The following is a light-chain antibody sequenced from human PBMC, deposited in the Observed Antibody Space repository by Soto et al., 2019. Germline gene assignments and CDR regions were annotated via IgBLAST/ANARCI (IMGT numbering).Light chain of an antibody. CDR2: EVS. J-gene: IGLJ1*01. CDR3: SSYAGTNNYV. V-gene: IGLV2-8*01. CDR1: SSDIGGYNY. Sequence: QSALTQPPSASGSPGQSVTISCTGTSSDIGGYNYVSWYQQHPGKAPKLIIYEVSKRPSGVPDRFSGSKSGNTASLTFSGLQCEDEADYYCSSYAGTNNYVFGAGTKLTVL.